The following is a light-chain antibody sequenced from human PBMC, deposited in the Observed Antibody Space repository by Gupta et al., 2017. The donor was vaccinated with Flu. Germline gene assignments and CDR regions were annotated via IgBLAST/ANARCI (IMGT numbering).Light chain of an antibody. CDR3: QQRSNWPPNT. Sequence: ERATLSCRASQSVSSYLAWYQQKPGQAPRLLIYDASNRATGIPARFSGSGSGTDFTLTISSLAPEDFAVYYCQQRSNWPPNTFGPGTKVDIK. J-gene: IGKJ3*01. CDR2: DAS. CDR1: QSVSSY. V-gene: IGKV3-11*01.